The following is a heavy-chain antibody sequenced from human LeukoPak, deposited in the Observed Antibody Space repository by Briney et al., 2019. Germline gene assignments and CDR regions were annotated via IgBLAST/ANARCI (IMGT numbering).Heavy chain of an antibody. Sequence: PSETLSLTCSVSGYSISSGYYWGWIRQPAGKGLEWIGRIYTSGSTNYNPSLKSRVTTSVDTSKNQFSLKLSSVTAADTAVYYCARAPRNLGYMANAFDIWGQGTMVTVSS. V-gene: IGHV4-61*02. CDR3: ARAPRNLGYMANAFDI. J-gene: IGHJ3*02. CDR1: GYSISSGYY. D-gene: IGHD5-18*01. CDR2: IYTSGST.